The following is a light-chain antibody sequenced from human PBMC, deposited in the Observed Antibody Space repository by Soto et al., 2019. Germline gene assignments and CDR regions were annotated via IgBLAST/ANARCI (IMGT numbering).Light chain of an antibody. Sequence: QSVLTQPPSVSGAPGQRVTISCTGSSSKIGAGYDVHWYQQLPGTAPKLLIYGNSNRPSGVPDRFSGCKSGTSASLAITGLQAEDKADYYCLSYDSSLSGPVFGGGTMLTVL. CDR3: LSYDSSLSGPV. CDR2: GNS. CDR1: SSKIGAGYD. J-gene: IGLJ2*01. V-gene: IGLV1-40*01.